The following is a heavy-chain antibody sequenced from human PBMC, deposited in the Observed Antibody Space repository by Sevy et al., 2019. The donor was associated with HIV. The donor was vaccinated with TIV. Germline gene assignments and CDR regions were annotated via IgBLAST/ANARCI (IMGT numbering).Heavy chain of an antibody. D-gene: IGHD3-10*01. CDR1: GFTFSSYA. V-gene: IGHV3-23*01. J-gene: IGHJ5*02. CDR3: VSMVRGVNYH. Sequence: GGYLRLSCAASGFTFSSYAMSCVRQAPGKGLEWVSAISGSGGSTYYADSVKGRFTISRDNSKNTLYLQMNSLRAEDTAVYYCVSMVRGVNYHWGQGTLVTVSS. CDR2: ISGSGGST.